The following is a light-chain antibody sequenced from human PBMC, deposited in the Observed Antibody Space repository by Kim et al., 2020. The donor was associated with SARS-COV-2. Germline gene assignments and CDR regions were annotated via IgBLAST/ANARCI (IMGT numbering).Light chain of an antibody. V-gene: IGKV3-15*01. Sequence: VSPGEGATLSCRVSQSISRNLAWYQQRPGQAPGLLIYGASTRATGVPVRFSGSGSETEFTLTISSLQSEDFAVYYCQQYDSWPLTFGGGTKVDIK. CDR2: GAS. CDR1: QSISRN. CDR3: QQYDSWPLT. J-gene: IGKJ4*01.